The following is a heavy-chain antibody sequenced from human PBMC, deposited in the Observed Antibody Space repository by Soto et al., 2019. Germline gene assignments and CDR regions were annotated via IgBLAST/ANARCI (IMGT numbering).Heavy chain of an antibody. D-gene: IGHD3-9*01. CDR1: GFTFSDSY. J-gene: IGHJ4*02. V-gene: IGHV3-11*01. Sequence: QVRLVESGGGLVKPGGSLRLACTGSGFTFSDSYMNWVRQAPGKGLEWLSHISGSGSLVFYADSVKGRFTISRDNAKDTVYLHLNNVRVADTAIYYCTRDYDDLMTGFLKRGDICGQGTQVTVSS. CDR3: TRDYDDLMTGFLKRGDI. CDR2: ISGSGSLV.